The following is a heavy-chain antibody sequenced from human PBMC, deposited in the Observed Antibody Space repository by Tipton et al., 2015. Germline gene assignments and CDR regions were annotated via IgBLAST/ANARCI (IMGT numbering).Heavy chain of an antibody. V-gene: IGHV3-23*01. J-gene: IGHJ3*02. Sequence: SLRLSCAASGFTFSSYWMHWFRQAPGKGLVWVSTVSDHGGYTYYADSVKGRFTVSRDNSKNTLYLQMNSLRAEDTAVYYCARARAFDMGGQGTMVTVSS. CDR1: GFTFSSYW. CDR3: ARARAFDM. CDR2: VSDHGGYT.